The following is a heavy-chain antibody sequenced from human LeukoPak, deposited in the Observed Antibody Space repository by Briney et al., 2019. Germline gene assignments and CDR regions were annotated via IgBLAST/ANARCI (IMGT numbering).Heavy chain of an antibody. CDR1: GFTVSSNY. V-gene: IGHV3-53*01. Sequence: GGSLRLSCAASGFTVSSNYMNWVRQAPGKGLEWVSVIYSGGTTYYADSVKGRFTISRDNSKNTLYLQMNSLRAGDTAVYYCARICSSTSCPLYAFDIWGQGTMVTVSS. D-gene: IGHD2-2*01. J-gene: IGHJ3*02. CDR3: ARICSSTSCPLYAFDI. CDR2: IYSGGTT.